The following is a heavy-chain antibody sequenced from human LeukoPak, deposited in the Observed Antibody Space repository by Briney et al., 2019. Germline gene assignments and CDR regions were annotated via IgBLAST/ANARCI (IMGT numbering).Heavy chain of an antibody. CDR3: GRAGYAHGLDV. CDR2: ITNKGRGFTT. Sequence: GGSLRLSCPASGFTRSDHDMDWVRQAPGKGLEWVGRITNKGRGFTTEYAASVNGRFTISRDESQNSLYLQMKSLKTDDTAVYYCGRAGYAHGLDVWGQGTTVTVS. D-gene: IGHD5-12*01. J-gene: IGHJ6*02. CDR1: GFTRSDHD. V-gene: IGHV3-72*01.